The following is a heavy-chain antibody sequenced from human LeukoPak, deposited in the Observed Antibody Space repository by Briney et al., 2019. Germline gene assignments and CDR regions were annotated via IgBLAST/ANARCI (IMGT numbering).Heavy chain of an antibody. CDR2: ISGSGGSI. V-gene: IGHV3-23*01. Sequence: GGSLRLSCAASGFTFSSYAMSWVRQAPGKGLEWVSAISGSGGSIYYADSVKGRSTISRDNSKNTLYLQMNSLRAEDTAVYYCAKDYGSALNWGWDYWGQGTLVTVSS. CDR1: GFTFSSYA. D-gene: IGHD7-27*01. J-gene: IGHJ4*02. CDR3: AKDYGSALNWGWDY.